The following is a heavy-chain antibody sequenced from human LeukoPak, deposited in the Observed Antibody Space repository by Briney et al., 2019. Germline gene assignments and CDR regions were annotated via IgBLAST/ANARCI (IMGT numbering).Heavy chain of an antibody. J-gene: IGHJ5*02. D-gene: IGHD3-10*01. CDR1: GASISRGDYY. CDR3: ARDLLTYYYGSGGFDP. CDR2: ISYSGST. V-gene: IGHV4-30-4*08. Sequence: SQTLSLTCTVSGASISRGDYYWSWIRQPPGKGLEWIGYISYSGSTNYNPSLKSRVTMSVDTSKNQFSLKLSSVTAADTAVYYCARDLLTYYYGSGGFDPWGQGTLVTVSS.